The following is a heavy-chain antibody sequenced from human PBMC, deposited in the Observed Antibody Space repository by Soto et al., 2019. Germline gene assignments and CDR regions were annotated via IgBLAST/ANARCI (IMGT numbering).Heavy chain of an antibody. CDR1: GLTFSTYT. J-gene: IGHJ3*02. Sequence: EVQLVESGGGLVKPGGSLRLSCAASGLTFSTYTLNWVRQAPGKGLEWVSSISTSSRFIYYADSMKGRFTISRDNAKNSLFLQMNSLRAEDTAVYYCVREGVLSAFDIWGQGIRVTVSS. D-gene: IGHD3-10*01. CDR2: ISTSSRFI. V-gene: IGHV3-21*01. CDR3: VREGVLSAFDI.